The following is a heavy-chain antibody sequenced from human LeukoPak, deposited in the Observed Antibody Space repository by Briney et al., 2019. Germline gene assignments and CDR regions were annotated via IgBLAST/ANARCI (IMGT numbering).Heavy chain of an antibody. CDR3: ARMEGQVGATTPSWFDP. D-gene: IGHD1-26*01. CDR2: INPNSGGT. Sequence: ASVKVSCKASGYTFTGYYMHWVRQAPRQGLEWMGWINPNSGGTNYAQKFQGRVTMTRDTSISTAYMELSRLRSDDTAVYYCARMEGQVGATTPSWFDPWGQGTLVTVSS. V-gene: IGHV1-2*02. CDR1: GYTFTGYY. J-gene: IGHJ5*02.